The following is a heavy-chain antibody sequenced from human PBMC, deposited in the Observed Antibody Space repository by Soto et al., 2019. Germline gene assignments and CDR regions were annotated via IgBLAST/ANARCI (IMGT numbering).Heavy chain of an antibody. V-gene: IGHV3-21*01. Sequence: GGSLRLSCAASGFTFSSYSMNWVRQAPGKGLEWVSSISSSSSYIYYADSVKGRFTISRDNAKNSLYLQMNSLRAEDTAVYYCARDRFYDFWSGYLHYYYYYGMDVWGQGTTVTVSS. J-gene: IGHJ6*02. CDR1: GFTFSSYS. D-gene: IGHD3-3*01. CDR3: ARDRFYDFWSGYLHYYYYYGMDV. CDR2: ISSSSSYI.